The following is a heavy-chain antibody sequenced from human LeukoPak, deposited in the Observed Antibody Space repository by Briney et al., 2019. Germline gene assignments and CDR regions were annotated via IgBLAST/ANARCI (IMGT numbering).Heavy chain of an antibody. D-gene: IGHD1-20*01. CDR1: GGSISSYY. V-gene: IGHV4-59*01. CDR3: ARGWGVTGTTFDY. Sequence: PSETLSPTCTVSGGSISSYYWSWIRQPTGKGLEWIGYIYYSGSTNYNPSLKSRVTISVDTSKNQFSLKLSSVTAADTAVYYCARGWGVTGTTFDYWGQGTLVTVSS. J-gene: IGHJ4*02. CDR2: IYYSGST.